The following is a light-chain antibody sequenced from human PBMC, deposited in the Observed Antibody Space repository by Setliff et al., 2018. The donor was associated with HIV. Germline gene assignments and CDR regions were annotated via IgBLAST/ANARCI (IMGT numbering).Light chain of an antibody. J-gene: IGKJ1*01. Sequence: EIVLTQSPGTLSLSPGERATLSCRASQSVSSSYLAWYQHKPGQAPRLLIYGASNRATGIPDRFSGSGSGTDFTLTISRLEPEDFAVYYCQQYGSSPPWTYGQGTKVDIK. V-gene: IGKV3-20*01. CDR1: QSVSSSY. CDR3: QQYGSSPPWT. CDR2: GAS.